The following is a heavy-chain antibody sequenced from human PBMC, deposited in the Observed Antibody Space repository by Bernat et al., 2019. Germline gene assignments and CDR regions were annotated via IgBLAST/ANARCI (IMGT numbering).Heavy chain of an antibody. CDR1: GFTFSGST. Sequence: EVQLVESGGGLVQPGGSLKLSCAASGFTFSGSTMHWVRQASGKGLEWVGRIKRKIDGETTEYAAALKDRFTISRDDSKDTVYLQMNSLRNEDTAMYYCTKVTDWGQGTLVTVSS. J-gene: IGHJ4*02. D-gene: IGHD3-10*01. V-gene: IGHV3-73*02. CDR2: IKRKIDGETT. CDR3: TKVTD.